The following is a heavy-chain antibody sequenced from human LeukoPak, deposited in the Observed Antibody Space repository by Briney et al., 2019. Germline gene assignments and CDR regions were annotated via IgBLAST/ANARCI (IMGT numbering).Heavy chain of an antibody. J-gene: IGHJ4*02. CDR3: ARKTDSGGSGDY. CDR2: IYSRGGT. V-gene: IGHV3-53*01. D-gene: IGHD3-22*01. CDR1: GFTVTNNF. Sequence: GGSLRLSCAASGFTVTNNFMTWVRQAPGKGLECVSIIYSRGGTYYADSVRGRFTISRDNSKNTLYLQMNSLRAEDTAVYFCARKTDSGGSGDYWGQGTLVTVSS.